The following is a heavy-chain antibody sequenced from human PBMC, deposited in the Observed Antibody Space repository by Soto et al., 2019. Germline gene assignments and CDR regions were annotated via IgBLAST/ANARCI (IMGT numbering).Heavy chain of an antibody. CDR1: GFSFSNAW. D-gene: IGHD2-15*01. CDR3: TTGSVEGV. V-gene: IGHV3-15*07. J-gene: IGHJ6*02. CDR2: IKRQIDGEAT. Sequence: EGQLVESGRGLVKPGGSLRLSCAASGFSFSNAWMNWVRQAPGKGLEGVGRIKRQIDGEATDYAAPVKGRFTVSRDDSKSALYLHMNGLQGDDTAVYYCTTGSVEGVWGQGTTVTVSS.